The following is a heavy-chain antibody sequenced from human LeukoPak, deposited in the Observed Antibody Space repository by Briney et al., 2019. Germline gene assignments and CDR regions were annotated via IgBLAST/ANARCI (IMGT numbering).Heavy chain of an antibody. CDR3: ARDRYDILTGYLVFDY. J-gene: IGHJ4*02. D-gene: IGHD3-9*01. CDR1: GFTFSSYW. V-gene: IGHV3-7*01. Sequence: GGSLRLSCAASGFTFSSYWMSWVRQAPGKGLEWVANIKQDESEKYYVDSVKGRFTISRDNAKNSLYLQMNSLRAEDTAVYYCARDRYDILTGYLVFDYWGQGTLVTVSS. CDR2: IKQDESEK.